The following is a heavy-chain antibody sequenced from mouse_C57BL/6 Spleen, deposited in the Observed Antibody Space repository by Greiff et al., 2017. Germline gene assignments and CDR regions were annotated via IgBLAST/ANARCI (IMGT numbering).Heavy chain of an antibody. CDR1: GYTFTDYN. Sequence: VQLQQSGPELVKPGASVKMSCKASGYTFTDYNMHWVKQSHGTSLEWIGYINPNNGGTSYNQKFKGKATLTVNKSSSTAYMELRSLTSEDSAVYYCARGSSGYSWFAYWGQGTLVTVSA. CDR3: ARGSSGYSWFAY. D-gene: IGHD3-2*02. V-gene: IGHV1-22*01. CDR2: INPNNGGT. J-gene: IGHJ3*01.